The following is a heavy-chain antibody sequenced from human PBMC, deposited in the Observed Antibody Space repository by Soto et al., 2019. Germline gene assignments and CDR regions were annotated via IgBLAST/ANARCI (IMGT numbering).Heavy chain of an antibody. CDR3: TKDTYYHDCSGYDVFDF. CDR2: ISYDGANK. CDR1: GFSFSSYG. Sequence: QVQLVDSGGGVVQPGRSLRLSCAASGFSFSSYGMHWVRQAPGKGLEWVAVISYDGANKNFADSVKGRFTISRDNSDNTVYLQMNSLREEYTAVYFCTKDTYYHDCSGYDVFDFWGQGTLVTVSS. J-gene: IGHJ4*02. D-gene: IGHD3-22*01. V-gene: IGHV3-30*18.